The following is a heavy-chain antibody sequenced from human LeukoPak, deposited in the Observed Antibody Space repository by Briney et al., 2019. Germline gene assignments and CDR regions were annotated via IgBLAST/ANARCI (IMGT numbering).Heavy chain of an antibody. Sequence: PGGSLRLSCAASGFTFSRFGMNWVRQAPGKGLEWVSYISSTGSPIYYADSVKGRFTISRDNAKNSLYLQMNSLRDDDTAAYYCAQKGGTDYWGQGTLVTVSS. CDR3: AQKGGTDY. D-gene: IGHD2-15*01. CDR2: ISSTGSPI. CDR1: GFTFSRFG. V-gene: IGHV3-48*02. J-gene: IGHJ4*02.